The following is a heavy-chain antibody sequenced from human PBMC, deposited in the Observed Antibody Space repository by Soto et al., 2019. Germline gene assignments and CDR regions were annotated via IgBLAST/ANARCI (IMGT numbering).Heavy chain of an antibody. CDR2: INHSGST. Sequence: SETLSLTCAVYGGSFSGYYWSWIRQPPGKGLEWIGEINHSGSTNYNPSLKSRVTISVDTSKNQFSLKLSSVTAADTAVYYCARGRNVVVVAATHSQNFQHWGQGTLVTVSS. CDR1: GGSFSGYY. D-gene: IGHD2-15*01. J-gene: IGHJ1*01. CDR3: ARGRNVVVVAATHSQNFQH. V-gene: IGHV4-34*01.